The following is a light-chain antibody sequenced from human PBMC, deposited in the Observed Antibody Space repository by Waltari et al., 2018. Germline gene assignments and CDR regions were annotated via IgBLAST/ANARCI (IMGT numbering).Light chain of an antibody. J-gene: IGLJ2*01. CDR1: KFGDKN. CDR2: RDT. V-gene: IGLV3-1*01. CDR3: QSWDSTVVQ. Sequence: SYDLTQPPSVSVSPGQTASITCSGDKFGDKNVCWYQQKPGQSPVVVIFRDTQRPSGIPERFSGSNSGNTATLTITGTQALDAADYYCQSWDSTVVQFGGGTKLTVL.